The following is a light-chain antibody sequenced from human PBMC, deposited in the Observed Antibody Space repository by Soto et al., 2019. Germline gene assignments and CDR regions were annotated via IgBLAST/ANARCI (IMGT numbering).Light chain of an antibody. V-gene: IGKV3-15*01. Sequence: EIVMTQSPATLSVSPGEWATLTCRASESVSTNLAWYQQKPGQAPRLLMYGASTRATGTPARFRGSGSGTEFILTISNLESEDFALYYCQQYNDWPRGVTFGPGTKVDIK. J-gene: IGKJ3*01. CDR3: QQYNDWPRGVT. CDR2: GAS. CDR1: ESVSTN.